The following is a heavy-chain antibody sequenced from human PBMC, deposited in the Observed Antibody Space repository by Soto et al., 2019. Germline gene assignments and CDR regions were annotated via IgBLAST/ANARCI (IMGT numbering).Heavy chain of an antibody. CDR2: ISAYNGNT. J-gene: IGHJ6*02. D-gene: IGHD6-13*01. CDR3: ARSADYSSSWYYYYYGMDV. Sequence: QVQLVQSGAEVKKPGASVKVSCKASGYTFTSYGISWVRQAPGQGLEWMGWISAYNGNTNYAQKHQGRVTMTTDTSTSTAYMELRSLRSDDTAVYYCARSADYSSSWYYYYYGMDVWGQGTTVTVSS. CDR1: GYTFTSYG. V-gene: IGHV1-18*01.